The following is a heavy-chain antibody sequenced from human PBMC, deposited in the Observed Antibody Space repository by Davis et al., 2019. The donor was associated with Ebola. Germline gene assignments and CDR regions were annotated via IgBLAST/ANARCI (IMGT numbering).Heavy chain of an antibody. CDR2: IWYDGSNK. V-gene: IGHV3-30*02. J-gene: IGHJ6*02. D-gene: IGHD4-17*01. CDR1: GFTFSSYG. CDR3: AKDYGADYGDFYYYYYGMDV. Sequence: GGSLRLSCAASGFTFSSYGMHWVRQAPGKGLEWVAVIWYDGSNKYYADSVKGRFTISRDNSKNTLYLQMNSLRAEDTAVYYCAKDYGADYGDFYYYYYGMDVWGQGTTVTVSS.